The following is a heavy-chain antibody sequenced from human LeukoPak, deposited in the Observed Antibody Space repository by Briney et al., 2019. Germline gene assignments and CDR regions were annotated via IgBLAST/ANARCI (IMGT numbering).Heavy chain of an antibody. CDR2: IYYSGST. CDR1: GDSMSSYY. CDR3: ARHYYGSGSTLDY. V-gene: IGHV4-59*08. Sequence: SETLSLTCTVSGDSMSSYYWSWIRQPPGKGLEWIGYIYYSGSTNYNPSLKSRVTISVDTSKNQFSLKLSSVTAADTAVYYCARHYYGSGSTLDYWGQGTLVTVSS. J-gene: IGHJ4*02. D-gene: IGHD3-10*01.